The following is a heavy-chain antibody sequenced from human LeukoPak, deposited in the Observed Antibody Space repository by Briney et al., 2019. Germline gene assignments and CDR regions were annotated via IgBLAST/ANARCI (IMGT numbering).Heavy chain of an antibody. Sequence: GGSLRLSCAASGFTFSSYWMSWVRQAPGRGLEWVANIKQDGSEKYYVDSVKGRFTISRDNAKNSLYLQMNSLRAEDTAVYYCASLRCLVVVPAAIIGDYYYYMDVWGKGTTVTVSS. CDR2: IKQDGSEK. CDR1: GFTFSSYW. D-gene: IGHD2-2*02. V-gene: IGHV3-7*01. J-gene: IGHJ6*03. CDR3: ASLRCLVVVPAAIIGDYYYYMDV.